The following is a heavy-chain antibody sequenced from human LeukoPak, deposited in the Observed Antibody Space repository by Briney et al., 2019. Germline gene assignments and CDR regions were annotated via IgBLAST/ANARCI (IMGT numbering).Heavy chain of an antibody. CDR2: IYSGGST. Sequence: GGSLRLSCAASGFTVSSNYMSWVRQAPGKGLEWVSVIYSGGSTYYADSVKGRFTISRDNSKNTLYLQMNSLRAEDTAVYYCARDLTCGGDCYRIHWGQGTLVTVSS. CDR3: ARDLTCGGDCYRIH. CDR1: GFTVSSNY. D-gene: IGHD2-21*02. J-gene: IGHJ4*02. V-gene: IGHV3-66*01.